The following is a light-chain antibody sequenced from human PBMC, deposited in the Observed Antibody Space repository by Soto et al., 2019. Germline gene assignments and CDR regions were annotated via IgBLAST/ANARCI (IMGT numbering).Light chain of an antibody. J-gene: IGKJ4*01. CDR3: QQVKGFPLT. Sequence: DIQMTQSPSYVSAFVGDRVAITCRASHDIARWLAWYQQQPGKAPRLLIYAASSLQSGVPTRFSGSGSGTDLALTITNLQPEDSAVYYCQQVKGFPLTFGGGTKVEIK. CDR2: AAS. CDR1: HDIARW. V-gene: IGKV1-12*01.